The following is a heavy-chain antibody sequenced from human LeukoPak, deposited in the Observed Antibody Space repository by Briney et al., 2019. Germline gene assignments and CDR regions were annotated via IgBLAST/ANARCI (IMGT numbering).Heavy chain of an antibody. D-gene: IGHD3-9*01. Sequence: ASVKVSCKASGGTFSSYAISWVRQAPGQGLELMGRIIPIFGTANYAQKFQGRVTITTDESTSTAYMELSSLRSEDTAVYYCATVGNYDILTGYYIDNWFDPWGQGTLVTVSS. V-gene: IGHV1-69*05. CDR2: IIPIFGTA. J-gene: IGHJ5*02. CDR1: GGTFSSYA. CDR3: ATVGNYDILTGYYIDNWFDP.